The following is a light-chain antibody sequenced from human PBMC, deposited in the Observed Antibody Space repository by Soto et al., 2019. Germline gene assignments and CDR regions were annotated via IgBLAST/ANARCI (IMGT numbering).Light chain of an antibody. V-gene: IGKV3-11*01. J-gene: IGKJ4*01. Sequence: EIVLTQSPSTLSSSPGERATLSCRASQSVSGYLAWYQQKPGQAPRLLIYDASNWATGIPARFSGSGSGTDFTLTISSLEPEDFAVYYCHQRSNWPATFGGGTKVEIK. CDR1: QSVSGY. CDR3: HQRSNWPAT. CDR2: DAS.